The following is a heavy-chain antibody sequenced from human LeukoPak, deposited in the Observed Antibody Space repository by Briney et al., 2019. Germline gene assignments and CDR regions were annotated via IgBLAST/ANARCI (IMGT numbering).Heavy chain of an antibody. CDR2: ISSSSSYT. V-gene: IGHV3-21*01. D-gene: IGHD3-16*02. CDR3: ARASMITFGGVIVY. J-gene: IGHJ4*02. CDR1: GFTFSSYS. Sequence: GGSLRLSCAASGFTFSSYSMNWVRQAPGKGLEWVSSISSSSSYTYYAVSVKGRFTISRDNAKNSLYLQMNSLRAEDTAVYYCARASMITFGGVIVYWGQGTLVTVSS.